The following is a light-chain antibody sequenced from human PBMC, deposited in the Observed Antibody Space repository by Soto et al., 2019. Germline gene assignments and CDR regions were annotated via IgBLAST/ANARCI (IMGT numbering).Light chain of an antibody. Sequence: EIVMTQSPATLSMSPGERATLSCRASQSVSSNLAWYQQKPGQAPRVLIYGASTRATGIPARFSGSESGTEFTLTISSLQSEDFAVYYCQQYNSWPRTFGQGTKVEIK. CDR1: QSVSSN. V-gene: IGKV3-15*01. CDR2: GAS. CDR3: QQYNSWPRT. J-gene: IGKJ1*01.